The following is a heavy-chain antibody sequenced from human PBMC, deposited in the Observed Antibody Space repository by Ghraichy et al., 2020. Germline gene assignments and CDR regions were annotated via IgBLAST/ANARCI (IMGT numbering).Heavy chain of an antibody. CDR1: GFTFNNYA. D-gene: IGHD4-11*01. CDR2: ISKSGTST. CDR3: VRGTSESNCCDAFEI. Sequence: GGSLRLSCAASGFTFNNYAMNWVRQAPGKGLEWASGISKSGTSTYYADSVKGRFTISRDNSKNTLNLQINNLRAGDTAVYYCVRGTSESNCCDAFEIWGQGTRVTVSS. V-gene: IGHV3-23*01. J-gene: IGHJ3*02.